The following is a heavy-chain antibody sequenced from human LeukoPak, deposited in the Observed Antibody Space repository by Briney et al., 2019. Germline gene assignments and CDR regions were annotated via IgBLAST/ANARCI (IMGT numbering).Heavy chain of an antibody. Sequence: GGSLRLSCAASGFTFSSYAMSWVRQAPGKGLEWVSAISGSGDSTYYVDSVKGRFTISRDNSKNTLYLQMNSLRAEDTAVYYCARDYSSSWYTQRLDYWGQGTLVTVSS. V-gene: IGHV3-23*01. D-gene: IGHD6-13*01. J-gene: IGHJ4*02. CDR2: ISGSGDST. CDR1: GFTFSSYA. CDR3: ARDYSSSWYTQRLDY.